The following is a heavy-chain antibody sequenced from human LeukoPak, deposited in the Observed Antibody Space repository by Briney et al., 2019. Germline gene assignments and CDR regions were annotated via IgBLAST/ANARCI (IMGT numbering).Heavy chain of an antibody. CDR2: INPSSGGT. Sequence: GASVKVSCKASGYTFTGYYMHWVRQAPGQGLEWMGWINPSSGGTSYAQKFQGRVTMTRDTSISTAYMELSRLRSDDTAVYYCARLTYYDFWSGYNYAFDIWGQGTMVTVSS. CDR3: ARLTYYDFWSGYNYAFDI. D-gene: IGHD3-3*01. J-gene: IGHJ3*02. CDR1: GYTFTGYY. V-gene: IGHV1-2*02.